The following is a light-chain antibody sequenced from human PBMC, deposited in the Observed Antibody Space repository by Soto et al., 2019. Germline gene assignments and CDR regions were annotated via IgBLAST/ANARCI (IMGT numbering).Light chain of an antibody. V-gene: IGKV1-39*01. CDR2: AAS. Sequence: DIQMTQSPSSLSASVGDRVPITCRASQGISTYLNWHQHKPGKAPKLLIYAASSLQSGVPSRFSGSGSGTDFTLTISSLQPEDFAGYYCQQSYSTPLIFGGGTKVDIK. CDR1: QGISTY. J-gene: IGKJ4*01. CDR3: QQSYSTPLI.